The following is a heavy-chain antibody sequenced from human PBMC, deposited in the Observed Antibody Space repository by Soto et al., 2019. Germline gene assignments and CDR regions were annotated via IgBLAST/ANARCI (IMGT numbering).Heavy chain of an antibody. CDR1: GFTFSSDW. CDR2: INPGGSIT. V-gene: IGHV3-74*01. CDR3: ARVPTGKYGVWNY. D-gene: IGHD2-8*01. J-gene: IGHJ4*02. Sequence: PGGSLGLSCAASGFTFSSDWMHWVRQAPGKGLVWVSRINPGGSITAYADSVKGRFTISRDNAKNTLYLQMNSLRGDDTAVYYCARVPTGKYGVWNYWGQGTLVTVSS.